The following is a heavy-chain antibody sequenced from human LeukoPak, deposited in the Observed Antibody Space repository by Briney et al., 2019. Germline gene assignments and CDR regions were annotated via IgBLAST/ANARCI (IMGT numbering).Heavy chain of an antibody. D-gene: IGHD2-15*01. CDR3: ARGYCSGSSCYSGFYFDY. Sequence: GRSLRLSCAASGFTFSTYSMNWVRQAPGKGLEWVSSISSSSSYIYYADSVKGRFTISRDNAKNSLYLQMNSLRAEDTAVYYCARGYCSGSSCYSGFYFDYWGQGALVTVSS. CDR1: GFTFSTYS. J-gene: IGHJ4*02. V-gene: IGHV3-21*01. CDR2: ISSSSSYI.